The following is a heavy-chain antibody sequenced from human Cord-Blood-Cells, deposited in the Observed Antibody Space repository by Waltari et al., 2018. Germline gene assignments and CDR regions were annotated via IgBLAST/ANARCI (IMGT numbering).Heavy chain of an antibody. J-gene: IGHJ6*02. Sequence: EVQLVESGGGLIQPGGSLRLSCAASGFTVSSNYMSWVRQAPGKGLGWVSVIYSGGSTYSADSVKGRFTISRDNSKNTLYLQMNSLRAEDTAVYYCARDLTGGLYYYYGMDVWGQGTTVTVSS. CDR2: IYSGGST. D-gene: IGHD3-9*01. CDR3: ARDLTGGLYYYYGMDV. CDR1: GFTVSSNY. V-gene: IGHV3-53*01.